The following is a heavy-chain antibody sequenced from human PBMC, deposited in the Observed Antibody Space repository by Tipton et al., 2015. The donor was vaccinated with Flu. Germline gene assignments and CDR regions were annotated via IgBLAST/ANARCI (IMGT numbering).Heavy chain of an antibody. D-gene: IGHD6-19*01. CDR3: ARLRYSSGGAH. CDR1: GGSFSGYY. J-gene: IGHJ4*02. CDR2: INHSGST. Sequence: LRLSCAVYGGSFSGYYWSWIRQPPGKGLEWIGEINHSGSTNYNPSLKSRVTISVDTSKNQFSLKLSSVTAADTAVYYCARLRYSSGGAHWGQGTLVTVSS. V-gene: IGHV4-34*01.